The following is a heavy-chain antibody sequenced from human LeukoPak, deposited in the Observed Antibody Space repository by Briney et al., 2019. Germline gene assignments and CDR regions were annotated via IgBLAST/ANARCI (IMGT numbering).Heavy chain of an antibody. Sequence: GASLRLSCAASGFTFSSYAMSWVRQAPGKGLEWVPAISGSGGSTYYADSVKGRFTISRDNSKNTLYLQMNSLRAEDTAVYYCAKDDIVGATLLFDYWGQGTLVTVSS. CDR3: AKDDIVGATLLFDY. V-gene: IGHV3-23*01. CDR1: GFTFSSYA. J-gene: IGHJ4*02. CDR2: ISGSGGST. D-gene: IGHD1-26*01.